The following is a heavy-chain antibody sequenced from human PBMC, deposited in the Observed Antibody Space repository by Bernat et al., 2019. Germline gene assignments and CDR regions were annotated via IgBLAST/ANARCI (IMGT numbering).Heavy chain of an antibody. Sequence: EVQLVESGGGLVQPGGSLRLSCAASGFAFSTSDMHWVRQAPGKRLEWVSFISSSSSTIYYTDSVKGRFTISRDNGKNSLFLQMSSMRAEDTAVYYCERDGKRRSNNGYDFEYWGQGTLVTVSS. CDR2: ISSSSSTI. CDR3: ERDGKRRSNNGYDFEY. D-gene: IGHD2-8*01. CDR1: GFAFSTSD. V-gene: IGHV3-48*01. J-gene: IGHJ4*02.